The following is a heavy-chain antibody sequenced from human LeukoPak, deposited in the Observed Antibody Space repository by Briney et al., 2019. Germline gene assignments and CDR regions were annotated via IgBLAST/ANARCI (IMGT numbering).Heavy chain of an antibody. V-gene: IGHV3-30*02. Sequence: PGGSLRLSCAASGFTFSSYGMHWARHAPGKGLEWVAFIRYDGTNKYYADSVKGRFIVSRDNSKTTLYLQMNSLRAEDTAVYYCAKGGSSSWYKSYYYYYMDVWGKGTTVTVSS. CDR1: GFTFSSYG. CDR3: AKGGSSSWYKSYYYYYMDV. CDR2: IRYDGTNK. D-gene: IGHD6-13*01. J-gene: IGHJ6*03.